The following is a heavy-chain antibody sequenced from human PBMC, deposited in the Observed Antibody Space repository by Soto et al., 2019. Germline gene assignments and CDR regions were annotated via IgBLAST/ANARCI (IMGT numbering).Heavy chain of an antibody. D-gene: IGHD1-26*01. V-gene: IGHV3-9*01. CDR1: GFTFDDYA. CDR3: AKAIREPRFDY. Sequence: GGSLRLSCAASGFTFDDYAIHWVRQVPGKGLEWVSGINWNSGSIGYGDSVKGRFAISRDNAKNSLHLQRNSLIAEDTALSYCAKAIREPRFDYWGQGTLVTVSS. J-gene: IGHJ4*02. CDR2: INWNSGSI.